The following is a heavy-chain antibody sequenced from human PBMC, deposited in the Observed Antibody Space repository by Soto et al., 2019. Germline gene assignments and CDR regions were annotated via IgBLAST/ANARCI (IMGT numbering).Heavy chain of an antibody. Sequence: GESLKISCAASGFTFSSYGMHWVRQAPGKGLEWVAVISYDGSNKYYADSVKGRFTISRDNSKNTLYLQMNSLRAEDTAVYYCAKDSLDTMIVVVIPSSGMDVWGQGTTVTVSS. CDR2: ISYDGSNK. CDR3: AKDSLDTMIVVVIPSSGMDV. V-gene: IGHV3-30*18. CDR1: GFTFSSYG. D-gene: IGHD3-22*01. J-gene: IGHJ6*02.